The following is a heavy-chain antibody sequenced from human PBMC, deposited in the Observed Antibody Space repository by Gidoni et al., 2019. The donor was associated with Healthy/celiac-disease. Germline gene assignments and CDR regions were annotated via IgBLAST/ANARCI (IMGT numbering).Heavy chain of an antibody. CDR1: GFTFSSYA. Sequence: EVQLLESGGGLVQPGGSLRLSCAASGFTFSSYAMSWVRQAPGKGLEWFSAISGSGGSTYYADSVKGRFTISRDNSKNTLYLQMNSLRAEDTAVYYCAKVPPRITIFGVVPWFDPWGQGTLVTVSS. D-gene: IGHD3-3*01. CDR3: AKVPPRITIFGVVPWFDP. J-gene: IGHJ5*02. CDR2: ISGSGGST. V-gene: IGHV3-23*01.